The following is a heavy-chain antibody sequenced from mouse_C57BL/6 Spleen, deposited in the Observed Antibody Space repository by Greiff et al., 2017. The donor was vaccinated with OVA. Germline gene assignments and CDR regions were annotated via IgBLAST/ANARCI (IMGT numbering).Heavy chain of an antibody. V-gene: IGHV1-53*01. D-gene: IGHD2-4*01. CDR1: GYTFTSYW. CDR2: INPSNGGT. J-gene: IGHJ3*01. CDR3: AREDYDGGWFAY. Sequence: VQLQQSGTELVKPGASVKLSCKASGYTFTSYWMHWVKQRPGQGLEWIGNINPSNGGTNYNEKFKSKATLTVDKSSSTAYMQLSSLTSEDSAVYHCAREDYDGGWFAYWGQGTLVTVSA.